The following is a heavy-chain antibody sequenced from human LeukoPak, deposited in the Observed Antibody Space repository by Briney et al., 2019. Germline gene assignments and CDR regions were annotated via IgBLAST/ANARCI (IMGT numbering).Heavy chain of an antibody. CDR1: GGSISSYY. CDR2: IYYSGST. CDR3: ARGVNSGYFDY. D-gene: IGHD1-26*01. Sequence: PSETLSLTCTVSGGSISSYYWTWIRQPPGKGLEWIGYIYYSGSTNYHPSLKSRVTISVDTSKNQFSLKLTSVTAADTAVYYCARGVNSGYFDYCGQGTLVTVSS. J-gene: IGHJ4*02. V-gene: IGHV4-59*01.